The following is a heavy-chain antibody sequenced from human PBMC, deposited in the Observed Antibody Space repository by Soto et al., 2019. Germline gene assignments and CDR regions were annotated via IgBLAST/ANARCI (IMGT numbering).Heavy chain of an antibody. CDR1: GFTFSSYG. D-gene: IGHD6-13*01. V-gene: IGHV3-30*18. J-gene: IGHJ6*02. Sequence: LRLSCAGSGFTFSSYGMHWVRQAPGKGLEWVAVISYDGSNKYYADSVKGRFTISRDNSKNTLYLQMNSLRAEDTAVYYCAKSRIAAAGPYYYYGMDVWGQGTTVTVSS. CDR2: ISYDGSNK. CDR3: AKSRIAAAGPYYYYGMDV.